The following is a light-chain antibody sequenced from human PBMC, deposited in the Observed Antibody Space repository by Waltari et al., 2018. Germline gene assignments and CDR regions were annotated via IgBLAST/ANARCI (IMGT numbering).Light chain of an antibody. V-gene: IGKV2-30*02. CDR1: QSLVHSDGNTY. CDR2: KVS. Sequence: DVVLTQSPLSLPVTVGQPASISCRSSQSLVHSDGNTYLNWFQQRPGQSPRRLIYKVSNRDSGVPDRFSGSGSGTDFTLKISRVEAEDVAVYYYMQYTHWPPWTFGQGTKVEIK. J-gene: IGKJ1*01. CDR3: MQYTHWPPWT.